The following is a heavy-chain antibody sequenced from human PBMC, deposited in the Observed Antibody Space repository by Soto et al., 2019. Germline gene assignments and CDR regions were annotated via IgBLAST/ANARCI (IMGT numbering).Heavy chain of an antibody. J-gene: IGHJ4*02. Sequence: PGGSLRLSCAASGFTFSSYGMHWVRQAPGKGLEWVAVIWYDGSNKYYADSVKGRFTISGDNSKNTLYLQMNSLRAEDTAVYYCARDYKQLGYFDYWGQGTLVTVSS. CDR3: ARDYKQLGYFDY. V-gene: IGHV3-33*01. CDR2: IWYDGSNK. CDR1: GFTFSSYG. D-gene: IGHD6-6*01.